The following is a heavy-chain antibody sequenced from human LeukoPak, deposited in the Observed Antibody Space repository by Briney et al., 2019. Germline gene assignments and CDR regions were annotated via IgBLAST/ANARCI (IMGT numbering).Heavy chain of an antibody. Sequence: ASVKVSCTASGYTFTSYDINWVRQATGHGLEWMGWMNPNSGNTGYAQKFQGRVTMTRNTSISTAYMELSSLRSEDTAVYYCARGFSIRSNSSGYWGQGTLVTVSS. D-gene: IGHD6-6*01. V-gene: IGHV1-8*01. CDR3: ARGFSIRSNSSGY. CDR2: MNPNSGNT. J-gene: IGHJ4*02. CDR1: GYTFTSYD.